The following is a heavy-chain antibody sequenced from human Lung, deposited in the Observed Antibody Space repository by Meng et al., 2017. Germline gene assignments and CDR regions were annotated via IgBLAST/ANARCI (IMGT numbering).Heavy chain of an antibody. D-gene: IGHD4-11*01. CDR3: ARGPTTMAHDFDY. CDR2: INHSGST. V-gene: IGHV4-34*01. Sequence: VHLHQGGAGLLKPSETLSLTCVVSGGSFSDYYWSWIRQPPGKGLEWIGEINHSGSTNYNPSLESRATISVDTSQNNLSLKLSSVTAADSAVYYCARGPTTMAHDFDYWGQGTLVTVSS. J-gene: IGHJ4*02. CDR1: GGSFSDYY.